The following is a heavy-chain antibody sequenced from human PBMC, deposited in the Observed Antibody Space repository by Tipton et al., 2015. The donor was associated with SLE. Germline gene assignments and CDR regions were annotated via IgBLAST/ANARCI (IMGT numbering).Heavy chain of an antibody. CDR1: GGSISSHY. Sequence: TLSLTCTASGGSISSHYWSWIRQPPGKGLEWIGEINHSGSTNYNPSLKSRVTISVDTSKNQFSLKLSSVTAADTAVYYCVRALRYFDWTRGAFDIWGQGTMVTVSS. CDR3: VRALRYFDWTRGAFDI. D-gene: IGHD3-9*01. J-gene: IGHJ3*02. CDR2: INHSGST. V-gene: IGHV4-34*01.